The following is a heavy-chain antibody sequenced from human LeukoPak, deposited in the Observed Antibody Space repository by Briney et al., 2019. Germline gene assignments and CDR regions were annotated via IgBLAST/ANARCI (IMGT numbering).Heavy chain of an antibody. D-gene: IGHD5-18*01. J-gene: IGHJ4*02. CDR3: ARFLSGYSYGFDY. CDR1: GFTFDDYA. CDR2: IWYDGSNK. Sequence: GKSLRLSCAASGFTFDDYAMHWVRQAPGKGLEWVAVIWYDGSNKYYADSVKGRFTISRDNSKNTLYLQMNSLRAEDTAVYYCARFLSGYSYGFDYWGQGTLVTVSS. V-gene: IGHV3-33*08.